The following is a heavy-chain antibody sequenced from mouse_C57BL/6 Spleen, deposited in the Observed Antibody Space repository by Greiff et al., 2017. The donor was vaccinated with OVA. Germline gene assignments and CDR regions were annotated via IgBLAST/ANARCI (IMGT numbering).Heavy chain of an antibody. D-gene: IGHD4-1*01. V-gene: IGHV3-6*01. CDR1: GYSITSGYY. Sequence: DVKLQESGPGLVKPSQSLSLTCSATGYSITSGYYWDWIRQFPGNKLEWMGYISYDGSNNYNPSLKNRISITSDTSKNQFFLKLNSVTTEDTATYYCAREGGTMDYWGQGTSVTVSS. J-gene: IGHJ4*01. CDR2: ISYDGSN. CDR3: AREGGTMDY.